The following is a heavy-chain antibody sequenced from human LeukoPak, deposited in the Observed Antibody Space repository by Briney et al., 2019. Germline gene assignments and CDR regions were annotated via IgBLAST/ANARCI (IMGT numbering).Heavy chain of an antibody. J-gene: IGHJ6*02. D-gene: IGHD6-6*01. Sequence: GGSLRLSCAASGFTVSSNYMSWVRQAPGKGLEWGSVIYSGGSTYYADSVKGRFTISRDNSKNTLYLQMNSLRAEDTAVYYCARDLGIAARPYYYYGMDVWGQGTTVTVSS. CDR2: IYSGGST. V-gene: IGHV3-66*01. CDR1: GFTVSSNY. CDR3: ARDLGIAARPYYYYGMDV.